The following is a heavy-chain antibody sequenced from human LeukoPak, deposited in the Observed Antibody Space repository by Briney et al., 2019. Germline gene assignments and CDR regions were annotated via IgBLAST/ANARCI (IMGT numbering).Heavy chain of an antibody. Sequence: SQTLSLTCTVSGGSISSGGHYWSWIRQHPGKGLEWIGYIYYSGSTYYNPSLKSRVAISVDTSKNQFSLKLSSVTAADTAVYYCARDSATGWYGSGSSNPYYFDYWGQGTLVTVSS. CDR3: ARDSATGWYGSGSSNPYYFDY. CDR1: GGSISSGGHY. CDR2: IYYSGST. V-gene: IGHV4-31*03. J-gene: IGHJ4*02. D-gene: IGHD3-10*01.